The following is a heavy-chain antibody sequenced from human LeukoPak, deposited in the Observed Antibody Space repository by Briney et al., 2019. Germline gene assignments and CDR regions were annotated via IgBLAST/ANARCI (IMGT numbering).Heavy chain of an antibody. CDR2: ISGSGGST. CDR3: ARRYCTNGVCYEFDY. V-gene: IGHV3-23*01. D-gene: IGHD2-8*01. Sequence: GGSLRLSCAASGFTFSSYSMNWVRQAPGKGLEWVSAISGSGGSTYYADSVKGRFTISRDNSKDTLYLQMNSLRAEDTAVYYCARRYCTNGVCYEFDYWGQGTLVTVSS. J-gene: IGHJ4*02. CDR1: GFTFSSYS.